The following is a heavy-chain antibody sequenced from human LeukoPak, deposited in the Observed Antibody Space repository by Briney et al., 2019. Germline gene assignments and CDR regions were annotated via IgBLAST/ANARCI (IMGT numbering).Heavy chain of an antibody. J-gene: IGHJ4*02. CDR1: GYIFTSYY. CDR2: VNPRGGST. CDR3: ATPSYDSSGYIY. Sequence: GASVKVSCKASGYIFTSYYMHWVRQAPGQGLEWMGIVNPRGGSTIYAQNFQGRVTMTRDTSTSTVYMELNSLRSEDTAVYYCATPSYDSSGYIYWGQGTLVTVSS. V-gene: IGHV1-46*01. D-gene: IGHD3-22*01.